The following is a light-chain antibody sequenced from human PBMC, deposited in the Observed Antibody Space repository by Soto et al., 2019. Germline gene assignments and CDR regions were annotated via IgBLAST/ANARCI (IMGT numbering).Light chain of an antibody. CDR2: GAS. J-gene: IGKJ1*01. Sequence: EIVMTQSPATLSVSPGERATLSCRASQSVSNNLAWYQQKPGQAPRLLIYGASTRATGIPARFSGSGSGTEFTLTISSLQSEDFAVYYCQHYNKWPPWTFGQGTNVEIK. CDR1: QSVSNN. V-gene: IGKV3-15*01. CDR3: QHYNKWPPWT.